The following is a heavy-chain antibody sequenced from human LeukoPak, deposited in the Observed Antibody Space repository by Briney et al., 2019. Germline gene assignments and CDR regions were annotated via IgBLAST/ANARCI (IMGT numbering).Heavy chain of an antibody. CDR1: GGSISSSNW. V-gene: IGHV4-4*02. CDR2: IYHSGST. CDR3: AMYKQTIRAFVSRGYYPDAFDI. J-gene: IGHJ3*02. Sequence: PSETLSLTCAVSGGSISSSNWWSWVRQPPGKGVEWVGQIYHSGSTNYDPSLKSRVTISVDKSKNQFSLKLIYVTAADTAVYYCAMYKQTIRAFVSRGYYPDAFDIWGPGTMVTVSS. D-gene: IGHD3-3*01.